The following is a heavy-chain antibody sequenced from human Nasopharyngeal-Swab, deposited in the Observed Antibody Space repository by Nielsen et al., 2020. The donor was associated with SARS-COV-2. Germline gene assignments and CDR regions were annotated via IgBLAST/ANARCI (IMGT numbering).Heavy chain of an antibody. V-gene: IGHV3-74*01. Sequence: GESLNIACAASGFSFINYWRHWVRQAPGKGRVWLSQINSDGRNITYAGPVKGRFTISRDNSKSTLYLQMNSLKDEDTAVYYCVRGYDYWCQGTLVTVPS. CDR3: VRGYDY. J-gene: IGHJ4*02. CDR2: INSDGRNI. CDR1: GFSFINYW.